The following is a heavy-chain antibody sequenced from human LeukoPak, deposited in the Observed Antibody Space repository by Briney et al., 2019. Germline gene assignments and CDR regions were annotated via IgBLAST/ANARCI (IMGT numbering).Heavy chain of an antibody. V-gene: IGHV4-39*01. D-gene: IGHD3-22*01. CDR2: IYYSGST. Sequence: SETLSLTCAVYGGSFSGYYWGWIRQPPGKGLEWIGSIYYSGSTYYNPSLKSRVTISVDTSKNQFSLKLSSVTAADTAVYYCARHARDFDYYDSSGYFSYWGQGTLVTVSS. CDR1: GGSFSGYY. CDR3: ARHARDFDYYDSSGYFSY. J-gene: IGHJ4*02.